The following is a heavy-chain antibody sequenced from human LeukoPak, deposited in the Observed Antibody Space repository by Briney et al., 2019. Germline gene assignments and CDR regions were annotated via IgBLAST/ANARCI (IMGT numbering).Heavy chain of an antibody. V-gene: IGHV1-24*01. CDR3: ARGCGSDCPNAEYFHH. D-gene: IGHD2-21*02. CDR2: FDPDTVET. J-gene: IGHJ1*01. Sequence: GASVKVSCRVSGYTLTALSMHWVRQAPGKGLEWMGGFDPDTVETIYAQKFQGRVTMTEDTSTDTAYMELSSLRSEDTAVYYCARGCGSDCPNAEYFHHWGQGSLVIVSS. CDR1: GYTLTALS.